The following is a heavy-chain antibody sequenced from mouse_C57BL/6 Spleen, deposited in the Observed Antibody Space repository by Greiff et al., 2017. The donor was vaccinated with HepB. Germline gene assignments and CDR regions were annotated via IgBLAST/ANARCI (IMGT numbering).Heavy chain of an antibody. Sequence: VQLQQSGAELVRPGTSVKVSCKASGYAFTNYLIEWVNQRPGQGLEWIGVINPGSGGTNYNEKFKGKATLTADKSSSTSYMQLSSLTSADSAVYFCARERGIYYGKNWFADWGQGTMVTVSA. J-gene: IGHJ3*01. CDR2: INPGSGGT. CDR1: GYAFTNYL. CDR3: ARERGIYYGKNWFAD. V-gene: IGHV1-54*01. D-gene: IGHD2-1*01.